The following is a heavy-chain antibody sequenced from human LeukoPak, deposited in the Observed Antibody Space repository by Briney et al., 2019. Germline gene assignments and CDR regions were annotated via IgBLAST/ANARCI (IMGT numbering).Heavy chain of an antibody. V-gene: IGHV4-59*08. D-gene: IGHD1-20*01. CDR3: ARHGITGIKFYYYYGMDV. J-gene: IGHJ6*02. CDR2: IYYSGST. Sequence: SETLFLTCTVSGGSISSYYWSWIRQPPGKGLEWIGYIYYSGSTNYNPSLKSRVTISVDTSKNQFSLKLSSVTAADTAVYYCARHGITGIKFYYYYGMDVWGQGTTVTVSS. CDR1: GGSISSYY.